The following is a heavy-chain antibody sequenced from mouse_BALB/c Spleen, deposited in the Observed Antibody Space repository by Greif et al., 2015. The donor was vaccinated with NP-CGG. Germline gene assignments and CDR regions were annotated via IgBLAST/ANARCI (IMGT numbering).Heavy chain of an antibody. CDR3: TRSVDYYFDY. J-gene: IGHJ2*01. CDR2: INPSNGGT. V-gene: IGHV1S81*02. CDR1: GYTFTSYY. Sequence: QVQLQQSGAELVKPGASVKLSCKASGYTFTSYYMYWVKQRPGQGLEWIGEINPSNGGTNFNEKFKSKATLTVDKSSSTAYMQLSSLTSEDSAVYYCTRSVDYYFDYWGQGTTLTVSS. D-gene: IGHD1-1*02.